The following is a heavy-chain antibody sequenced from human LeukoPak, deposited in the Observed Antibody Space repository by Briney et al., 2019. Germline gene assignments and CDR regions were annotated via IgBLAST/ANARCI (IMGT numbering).Heavy chain of an antibody. D-gene: IGHD1-26*01. CDR1: GGTFSSYA. V-gene: IGHV1-69*04. Sequence: SVKVSCKASGGTFSSYAISWVRQAPGQGLEWMGRIIPIFGIANYAQKLQGRVTITADKSTSTAYMELSSLRSEDTAVYYCARGSVIVGATTFDYWGQGTLVTVSS. CDR3: ARGSVIVGATTFDY. CDR2: IIPIFGIA. J-gene: IGHJ4*02.